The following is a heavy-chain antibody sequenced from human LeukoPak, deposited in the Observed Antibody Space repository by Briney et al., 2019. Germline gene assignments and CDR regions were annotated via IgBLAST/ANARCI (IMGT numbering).Heavy chain of an antibody. V-gene: IGHV3-33*01. CDR2: IWYDGSNK. CDR1: GFTFSSYG. Sequence: GGSLRLSCAASGFTFSSYGMHWVRQAPGKGLEWVAVIWYDGSNKYYADSVKGRFTISRDNSKNTLYLQMNGLRAEDTAVYYCARGGQYYYYGMDVWGQGTTVTVSS. J-gene: IGHJ6*02. CDR3: ARGGQYYYYGMDV.